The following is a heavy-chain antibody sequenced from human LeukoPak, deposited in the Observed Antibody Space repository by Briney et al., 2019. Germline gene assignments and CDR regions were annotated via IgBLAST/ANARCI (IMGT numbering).Heavy chain of an antibody. J-gene: IGHJ4*02. CDR2: IYSGGST. D-gene: IGHD2-15*01. Sequence: PGGSLRLSCAASGFIFSDYYMSWIRQAPGKGLEWVSVIYSGGSTYYADSVKGRFTISRDNSKNTLYLQMNNLRAEDTAVYYCAPRVVGSAPFDYWGQGTLVTVSS. V-gene: IGHV3-53*01. CDR1: GFIFSDYY. CDR3: APRVVGSAPFDY.